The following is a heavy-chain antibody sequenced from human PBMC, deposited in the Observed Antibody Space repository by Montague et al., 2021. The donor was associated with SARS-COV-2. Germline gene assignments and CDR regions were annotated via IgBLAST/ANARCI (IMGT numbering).Heavy chain of an antibody. CDR2: IYYSGSN. CDR3: ARSLDPSGTYYLPY. J-gene: IGHJ4*02. Sequence: SETLSLTCSVYGGSIGSYYWSWLRQPPGKGLECIGHIYYSGSNNYSPSFKSRVTISIDTPKNQFSLKLSSVTAADTAVYYCARSLDPSGTYYLPYWGQGTLVTVSS. V-gene: IGHV4-59*01. CDR1: GGSIGSYY. D-gene: IGHD3-10*01.